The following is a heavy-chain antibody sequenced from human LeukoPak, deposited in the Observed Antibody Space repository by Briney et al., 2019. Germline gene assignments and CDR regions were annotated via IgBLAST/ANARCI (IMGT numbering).Heavy chain of an antibody. CDR1: GYTFTSYG. V-gene: IGHV1-18*01. CDR2: ISAYNGNT. J-gene: IGHJ6*04. CDR3: ARDFCSSTSCYMDV. Sequence: GASVKVSCKASGYTFTSYGISWVRQAPGQGLEWMGWISAYNGNTNYAQNLQGRVTMTTDTSTSTAYMELRSLRSDDTALYYCARDFCSSTSCYMDVWGKGTTVTVSS. D-gene: IGHD2-2*01.